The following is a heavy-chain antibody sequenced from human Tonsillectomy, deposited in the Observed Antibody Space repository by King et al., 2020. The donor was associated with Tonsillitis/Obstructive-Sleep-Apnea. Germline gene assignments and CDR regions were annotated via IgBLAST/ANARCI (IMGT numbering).Heavy chain of an antibody. CDR3: ARRTGGSGNWCDP. V-gene: IGHV4-39*01. CDR1: GGSISSSSYY. J-gene: IGHJ5*02. D-gene: IGHD3-10*01. Sequence: QLQESGPGLVKPSETLSLTCTVSGGSISSSSYYWDWIRQPPGKGLEWVGSIYYSGSTYYNPSLKSRVTIFVDTSKSQFSLNLRSVTAADTAVYYCARRTGGSGNWCDPWGQGTLVTVSS. CDR2: IYYSGST.